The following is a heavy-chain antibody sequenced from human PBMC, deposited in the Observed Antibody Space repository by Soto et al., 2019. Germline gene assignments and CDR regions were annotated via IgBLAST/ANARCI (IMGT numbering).Heavy chain of an antibody. CDR2: IDPGDSDT. CDR1: GYSFTTYW. Sequence: GESLKISCKGSGYSFTTYWTAWVRQMPGKVLEWMGIIDPGDSDTTYSPSFQGQVTISADKSISTAYMQWNSLKASDTAMYYCARLTPGIAPGGRYFDYWGQGXLVTVYS. J-gene: IGHJ4*02. V-gene: IGHV5-51*01. D-gene: IGHD6-13*01. CDR3: ARLTPGIAPGGRYFDY.